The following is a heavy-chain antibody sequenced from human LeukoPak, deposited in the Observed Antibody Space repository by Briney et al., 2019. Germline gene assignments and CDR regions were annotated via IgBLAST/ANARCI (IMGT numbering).Heavy chain of an antibody. Sequence: GESLKISCKGSGYSFTSYWIGWVRQMPGKGLEWMGIIYPGDSDTRYSPSFQGQVTISADKSISTAYLQWSGLKASDTAMYYCARHAGYSSGWSPFADDAFDIWGQGTMVTVSS. V-gene: IGHV5-51*01. J-gene: IGHJ3*02. D-gene: IGHD6-19*01. CDR1: GYSFTSYW. CDR2: IYPGDSDT. CDR3: ARHAGYSSGWSPFADDAFDI.